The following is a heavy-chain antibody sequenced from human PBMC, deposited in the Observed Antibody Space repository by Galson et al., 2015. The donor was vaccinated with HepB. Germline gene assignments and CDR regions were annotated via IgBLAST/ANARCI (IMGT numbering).Heavy chain of an antibody. Sequence: SVKVSCKASGYTFTNYIIHWVRQAPGQRLEWMGWISTGNGNTKYPQKFRDRVTLTRDTSASTAYMELSSLRSEDTAVYYCAASPTVTHYYYMDVWGKGTTVIVSS. CDR3: AASPTVTHYYYMDV. V-gene: IGHV1-3*04. D-gene: IGHD4-17*01. J-gene: IGHJ6*03. CDR1: GYTFTNYI. CDR2: ISTGNGNT.